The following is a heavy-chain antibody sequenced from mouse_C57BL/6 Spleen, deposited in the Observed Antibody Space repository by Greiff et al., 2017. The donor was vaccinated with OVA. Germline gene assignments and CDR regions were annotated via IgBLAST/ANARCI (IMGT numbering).Heavy chain of an antibody. CDR1: GFTFSSYA. CDR3: TREGFRRGYFDY. V-gene: IGHV5-9-1*02. Sequence: EVKVVESGEGLVKPGGSLKLSCAASGFTFSSYAMSWVRQTPEQRLEWVAYISSGGDYIYYADTVKGRFTISRDNARNTLYLQMSSLKSEDTAMYYCTREGFRRGYFDYWGQGTTLTVSS. CDR2: ISSGGDYI. J-gene: IGHJ2*01.